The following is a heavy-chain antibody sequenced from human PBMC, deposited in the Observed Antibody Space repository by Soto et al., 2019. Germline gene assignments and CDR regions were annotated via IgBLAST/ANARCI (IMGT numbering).Heavy chain of an antibody. Sequence: RASVKVSCKVSGYTLTELSMHWVRQAPGKGLEWMGGFDPEDGETIYAQKFQGRVTMTEDTSTDTAYMELSSLRSEDTAVYYCARADYGDYDSHYYYYYGMDVWGQGTTVTVS. CDR2: FDPEDGET. J-gene: IGHJ6*02. V-gene: IGHV1-24*01. CDR1: GYTLTELS. CDR3: ARADYGDYDSHYYYYYGMDV. D-gene: IGHD4-17*01.